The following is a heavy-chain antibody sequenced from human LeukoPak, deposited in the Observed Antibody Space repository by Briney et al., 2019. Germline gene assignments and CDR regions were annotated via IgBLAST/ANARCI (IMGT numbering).Heavy chain of an antibody. V-gene: IGHV4-34*01. CDR3: ARVPTPNYYDKRSWFDH. CDR1: GGSFSGYY. CDR2: INHSGST. J-gene: IGHJ5*02. D-gene: IGHD3-22*01. Sequence: PSETLSLTCAVYGGSFSGYYWSWIRQPPGKGLEWMGEINHSGSTNYNPSLKSRVTISVDTSKNQFSLKLSSVTAADTAVYYCARVPTPNYYDKRSWFDHWGQGTLVTVSS.